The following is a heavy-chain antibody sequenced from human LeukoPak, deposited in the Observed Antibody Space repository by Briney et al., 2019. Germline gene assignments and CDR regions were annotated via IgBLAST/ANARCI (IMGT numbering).Heavy chain of an antibody. Sequence: ASVKVSCKASGYTSTGYYMHWVRQAPGQGLEWMGRINPNSGGTNYAQKFQGRVTMTRDTSISTAYMELSRLRSDDTAVYYCSNSDILTGYYPDVWGKGTTVTVSS. J-gene: IGHJ6*04. D-gene: IGHD3-9*01. CDR3: SNSDILTGYYPDV. CDR2: INPNSGGT. CDR1: GYTSTGYY. V-gene: IGHV1-2*06.